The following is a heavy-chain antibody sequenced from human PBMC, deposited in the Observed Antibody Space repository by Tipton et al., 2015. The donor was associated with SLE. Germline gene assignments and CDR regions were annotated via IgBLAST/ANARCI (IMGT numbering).Heavy chain of an antibody. D-gene: IGHD6-13*01. J-gene: IGHJ4*02. Sequence: TLSLTCTVSGGSISSYYWSWIRQPPGKGLEWIGYIYYSGSTNYNPSLKSRVTISVDTSKNQFSLKLSSVTAADTAVYYCARTRIAAAFFDYSGQGTLVTVSS. V-gene: IGHV4-59*08. CDR1: GGSISSYY. CDR3: ARTRIAAAFFDY. CDR2: IYYSGST.